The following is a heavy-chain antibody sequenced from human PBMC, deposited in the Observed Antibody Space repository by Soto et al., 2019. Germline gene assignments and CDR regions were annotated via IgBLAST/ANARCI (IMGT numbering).Heavy chain of an antibody. Sequence: SETLSLTCTVSGGSVSSGSYYWSWIRQPPGKGLEWIGYIYYSGSTNYNPSLKSRVTISVDTSKNQFSLKLSSVTAADTAVYYCARSDYDLVDFDYWGQGTLVTVSS. CDR3: ARSDYDLVDFDY. CDR2: IYYSGST. V-gene: IGHV4-61*01. D-gene: IGHD4-17*01. J-gene: IGHJ4*02. CDR1: GGSVSSGSYY.